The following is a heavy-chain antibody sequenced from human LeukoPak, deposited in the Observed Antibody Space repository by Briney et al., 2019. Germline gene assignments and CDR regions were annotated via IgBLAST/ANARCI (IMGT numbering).Heavy chain of an antibody. Sequence: GGSLRLSCAASGFTFDDYAMHWVRQAPGKGLEWVSLISGDGGSTYYADSVKGRFTISRDNSKNSLYLQMNSLRTEDTALYCCAKDPRDYYDSSGYLDYGMDVWGQGTTVTVSS. CDR3: AKDPRDYYDSSGYLDYGMDV. V-gene: IGHV3-43*02. CDR2: ISGDGGST. CDR1: GFTFDDYA. J-gene: IGHJ6*02. D-gene: IGHD3-22*01.